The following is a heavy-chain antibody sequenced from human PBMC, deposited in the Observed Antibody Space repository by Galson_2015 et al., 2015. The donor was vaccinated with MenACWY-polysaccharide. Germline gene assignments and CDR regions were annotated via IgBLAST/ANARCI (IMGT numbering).Heavy chain of an antibody. J-gene: IGHJ2*01. CDR3: ARAPGYGDRAWYFDL. CDR1: GFTFSSYG. V-gene: IGHV3-33*01. D-gene: IGHD5-12*01. Sequence: SLRLSCAASGFTFSSYGMHWVRQAPGKGLEWVAVIWYDGSNKYYADSVKGRFTISRDNSKNTLYLQMNSLRAEDTAVYYCARAPGYGDRAWYFDLWGRGTLVTVSS. CDR2: IWYDGSNK.